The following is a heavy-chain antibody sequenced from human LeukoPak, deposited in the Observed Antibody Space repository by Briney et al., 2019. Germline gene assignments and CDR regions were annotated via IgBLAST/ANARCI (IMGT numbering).Heavy chain of an antibody. CDR2: IYYSGST. J-gene: IGHJ5*02. CDR3: ARMSPPDMNHWFDP. D-gene: IGHD1-14*01. CDR1: GGSISSSSYY. V-gene: IGHV4-39*01. Sequence: SETLSLTCTVSGGSISSSSYYWGWIRQPPGKGLEWIGSIYYSGSTYYNPSLKSRVTISVDTSKNRFSLKLSSVTAADTAVYYCARMSPPDMNHWFDPWGQGTLVTVSS.